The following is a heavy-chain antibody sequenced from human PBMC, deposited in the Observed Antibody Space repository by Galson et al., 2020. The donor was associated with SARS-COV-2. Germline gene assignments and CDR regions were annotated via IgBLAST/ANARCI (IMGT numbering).Heavy chain of an antibody. CDR1: GFTFSSYS. CDR3: PRDSITIFGVVITRSDYYGMDV. CDR2: IIISRINK. V-gene: IGHV3-21*01. J-gene: IGHJ6*02. Sequence: TGGSLRLSCPASGFTFSSYSMNWFRHAPGKGREWVTSIIISRINKKYTNSVKARFTIPSANAKNSLYLQMNSQRAEDTAVYYCPRDSITIFGVVITRSDYYGMDVWGQGTTVTVSS. D-gene: IGHD3-3*01.